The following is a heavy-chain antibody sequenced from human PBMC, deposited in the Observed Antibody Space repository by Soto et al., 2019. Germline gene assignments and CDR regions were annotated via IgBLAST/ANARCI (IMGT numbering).Heavy chain of an antibody. Sequence: QVQLQESGPGLVKPSQTLSLTCTVSGGSISSGGYYWSWIRQHPGKGLEWIGYIYYSGSTYYNPSLKTRVTISVDTSKNQFSLKLSSVTAADTAVYYCARASGYSYVRYYGMDVWGQGTTVTVSS. CDR2: IYYSGST. V-gene: IGHV4-31*03. CDR3: ARASGYSYVRYYGMDV. J-gene: IGHJ6*02. CDR1: GGSISSGGYY. D-gene: IGHD5-18*01.